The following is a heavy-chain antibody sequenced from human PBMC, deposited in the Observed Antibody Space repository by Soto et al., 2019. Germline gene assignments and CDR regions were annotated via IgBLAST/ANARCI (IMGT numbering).Heavy chain of an antibody. CDR2: IIPIFGTA. V-gene: IGHV1-69*06. CDR1: GGTFSSYA. D-gene: IGHD3-22*01. CDR3: ARTNYYDSSGYYSPADV. J-gene: IGHJ6*02. Sequence: ASVKVSCKASGGTFSSYAISWVRQAPGQGLEWMGGIIPIFGTANYAQKFQGRVTITADKSTSTAYMELSSLRSEDTAVYYCARTNYYDSSGYYSPADVWGQGTTVTVSS.